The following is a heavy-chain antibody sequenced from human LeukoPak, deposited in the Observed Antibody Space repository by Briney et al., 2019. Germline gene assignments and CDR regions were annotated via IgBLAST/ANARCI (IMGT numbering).Heavy chain of an antibody. CDR1: GYTFSSYY. J-gene: IGHJ4*02. V-gene: IGHV1-46*01. D-gene: IGHD3-3*01. CDR3: AREERAIFGVVINDY. Sequence: ASVKVSCKASGYTFSSYYMHWVRQAPGQGLEWMGVINPSGGSTSYAQKFQGRIIMTRDTSTSTVYMELSSLRSEDTAVYYCAREERAIFGVVINDYWGQGTLVTVSS. CDR2: INPSGGST.